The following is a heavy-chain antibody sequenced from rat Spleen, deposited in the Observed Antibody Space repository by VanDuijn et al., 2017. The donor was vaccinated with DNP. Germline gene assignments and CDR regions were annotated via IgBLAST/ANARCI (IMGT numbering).Heavy chain of an antibody. Sequence: EVQLVESGGGLVQPGRSLKLSCAASGFTFSNYYMAWVRQAPKKGLEWVATISTSGSRTYYPDSVKGRFTISRDNAKSSLYLQMNSLKSEDTATYYCARHPYYEGYEEDYWGQGVMVTVSS. CDR3: ARHPYYEGYEEDY. D-gene: IGHD1-12*03. V-gene: IGHV5-25*01. J-gene: IGHJ2*01. CDR2: ISTSGSRT. CDR1: GFTFSNYY.